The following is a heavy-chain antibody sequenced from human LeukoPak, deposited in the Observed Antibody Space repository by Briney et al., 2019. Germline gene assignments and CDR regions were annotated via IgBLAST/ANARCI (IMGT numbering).Heavy chain of an antibody. CDR2: ISSSSSYI. J-gene: IGHJ4*02. V-gene: IGHV3-21*01. Sequence: GGSLRLSYAASGFTFSSYSMNWVRQAPGKGLEWVSSISSSSSYIYYADSVKGRFTISRDNAKNSLYLQMNSLRAEDTAVYYCARDSQGDYYDSSGYSYWGQGTLVTVSS. D-gene: IGHD3-22*01. CDR1: GFTFSSYS. CDR3: ARDSQGDYYDSSGYSY.